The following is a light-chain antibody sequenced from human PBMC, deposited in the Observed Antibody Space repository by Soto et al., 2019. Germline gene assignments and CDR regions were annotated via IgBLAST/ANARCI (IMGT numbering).Light chain of an antibody. CDR3: MQGKHWPPWT. J-gene: IGKJ1*01. V-gene: IGKV2-30*01. CDR1: RSLVYSDGNTY. CDR2: KVS. Sequence: DVVMTQSPLSLPVTLGQPASISCRSSRSLVYSDGNTYLNWFQQRPGQSPRRLIYKVSNRDSGVPDRFSGSGSGTDFTLKISRVEAEDVGVYYCMQGKHWPPWTFGQGTKVEIK.